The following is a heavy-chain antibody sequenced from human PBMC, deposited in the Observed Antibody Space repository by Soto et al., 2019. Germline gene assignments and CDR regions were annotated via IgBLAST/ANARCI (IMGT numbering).Heavy chain of an antibody. V-gene: IGHV4-59*01. CDR1: GGSISSYY. D-gene: IGHD3-3*01. CDR3: ARVTYYDFWSGYLYSNRFDP. J-gene: IGHJ5*02. CDR2: IYYSGST. Sequence: PSETLSLTCTVSGGSISSYYWSWIRQPPGKGLEWIGYIYYSGSTNYNPSLKSRVTISVDTSKNQFSLKLSSVTAADTAVYYCARVTYYDFWSGYLYSNRFDPWGQGTLVTVSS.